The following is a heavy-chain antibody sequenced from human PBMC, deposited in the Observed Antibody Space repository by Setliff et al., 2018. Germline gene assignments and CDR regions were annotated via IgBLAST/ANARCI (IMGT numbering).Heavy chain of an antibody. V-gene: IGHV3-48*01. CDR3: ARGGYSYGFDS. CDR1: GFTFSSYS. D-gene: IGHD5-18*01. Sequence: GGSLRLSCATSGFTFSSYSMNWVRQAPGKGLEWVSYISGSSSTIYYADSVKGRFTISRDDANNSLYLQMNGLRAEDTAVYYCARGGYSYGFDSWGQGTQVTVSS. J-gene: IGHJ4*02. CDR2: ISGSSSTI.